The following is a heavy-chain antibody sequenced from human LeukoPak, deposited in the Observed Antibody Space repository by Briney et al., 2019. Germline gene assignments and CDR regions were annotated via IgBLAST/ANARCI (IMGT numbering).Heavy chain of an antibody. CDR3: TRDYAFDM. Sequence: GGSLRLSRAASGFTFRSYWMHWVRQDPGKGLVWVSRINGDGSRTNYADSVTGRFTVSRDNVKNTVYLQMNSLRAEDTAVYCCTRDYAFDMWGQGTMVTVSS. V-gene: IGHV3-74*01. J-gene: IGHJ3*02. CDR1: GFTFRSYW. CDR2: INGDGSRT.